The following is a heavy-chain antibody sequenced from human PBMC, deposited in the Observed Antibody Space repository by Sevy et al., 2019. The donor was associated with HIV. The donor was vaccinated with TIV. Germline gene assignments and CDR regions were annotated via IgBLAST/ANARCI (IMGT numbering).Heavy chain of an antibody. CDR3: AKDPVAAAGPGYFDY. Sequence: GGSLRLSCAASGFTFDDYTMHWVRQAPRKGLEWVSLISWDGGSTYYADSVKGRFTISRDNSKNSLYLQMNSLRTEDTALYYCAKDPVAAAGPGYFDYWGQGTLVTVSS. CDR1: GFTFDDYT. V-gene: IGHV3-43*01. D-gene: IGHD6-13*01. J-gene: IGHJ4*02. CDR2: ISWDGGST.